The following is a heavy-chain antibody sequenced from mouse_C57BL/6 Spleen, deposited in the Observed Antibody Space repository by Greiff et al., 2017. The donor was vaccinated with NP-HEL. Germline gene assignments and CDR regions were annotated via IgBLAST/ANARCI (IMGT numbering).Heavy chain of an antibody. CDR1: GYAFSSYW. CDR2: IYPGDGDT. Sequence: VKLVESGAELVKPGASVKISCKASGYAFSSYWLNWVKQRPGKGLEWIGQIYPGDGDTNYNGKFKGKATLTADKSSSTAYMQLSSLTSEDSAVYFCARNLRNYYGSSYCDYWGQGTTLTVSS. J-gene: IGHJ2*01. CDR3: ARNLRNYYGSSYCDY. D-gene: IGHD1-1*01. V-gene: IGHV1-80*01.